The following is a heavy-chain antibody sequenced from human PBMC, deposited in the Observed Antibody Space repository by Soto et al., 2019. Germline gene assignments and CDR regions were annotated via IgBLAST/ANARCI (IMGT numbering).Heavy chain of an antibody. J-gene: IGHJ6*02. Sequence: QVQLVQSGAEVTKPGSSVKVSCKASGGTFSSYAISWVRQAPGQGLEWMGGIIPIFGSANYAQKFQGRVTITAYESTSTAYMELSSLISEDTSVYYCARGPGRRNDGYYHYDGMDVWGQGTTVTVSS. D-gene: IGHD1-1*01. V-gene: IGHV1-69*01. CDR3: ARGPGRRNDGYYHYDGMDV. CDR2: IIPIFGSA. CDR1: GGTFSSYA.